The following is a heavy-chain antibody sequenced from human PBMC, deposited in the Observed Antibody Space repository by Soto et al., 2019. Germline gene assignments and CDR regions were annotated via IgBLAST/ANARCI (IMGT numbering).Heavy chain of an antibody. D-gene: IGHD1-7*01. CDR2: ISGSGGST. J-gene: IGHJ5*02. CDR3: ATQTGTTPYNWFDT. V-gene: IGHV3-23*01. Sequence: GXSRRLSCAASVFTFSSYAISWFRQAPGKGLEWVSAISGSGGSTYYADSVKGRFTISRGNSKNTLYLQMNSLRAEDTAVYYCATQTGTTPYNWFDTWGQGTLVTVSS. CDR1: VFTFSSYA.